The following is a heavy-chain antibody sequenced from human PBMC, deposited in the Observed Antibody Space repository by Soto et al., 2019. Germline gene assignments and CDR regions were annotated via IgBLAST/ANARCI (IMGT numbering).Heavy chain of an antibody. CDR1: GFTFTSYD. CDR3: ARADRNWGFDF. CDR2: MNPNSGDT. J-gene: IGHJ4*02. Sequence: QVQLVQSGAEVKKPGASVRVSCQASGFTFTSYDFNWVRQATGQGLEWLGWMNPNSGDTGYAQKFQGRVTMTRSTSISTADMELSRLTSDDTAIYYCARADRNWGFDFWGQGTLVTVSS. V-gene: IGHV1-8*01. D-gene: IGHD7-27*01.